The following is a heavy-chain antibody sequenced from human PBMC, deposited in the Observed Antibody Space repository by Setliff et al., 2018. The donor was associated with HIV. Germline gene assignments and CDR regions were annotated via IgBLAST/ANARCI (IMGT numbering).Heavy chain of an antibody. CDR2: VTHSGGT. V-gene: IGHV4-34*01. J-gene: IGHJ4*02. CDR3: ARAGDSRAYYSLDS. Sequence: SETLSLTCGVYGGSLGGYHRSWIRQPPGKGLEWIGEVTHSGGTKYNPSLKSRVTIPVDTSMNQSSLRMSSGTAADTAMYYCARAGDSRAYYSLDSWGQGTLVTVSS. D-gene: IGHD3-22*01. CDR1: GGSLGGYH.